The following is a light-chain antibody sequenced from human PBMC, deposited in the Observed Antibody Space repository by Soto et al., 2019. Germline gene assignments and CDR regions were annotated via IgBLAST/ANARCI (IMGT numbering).Light chain of an antibody. V-gene: IGKV1-9*01. CDR1: QGISSY. Sequence: IQLTQSPSSLSASVGARVTITCRASQGISSYLAWYQQKPGKAPKLLIYAASTLQSGVPSRFGGSGSGTDFTLTISSLQPEDFATYYCQQLNSYPPFTFGPVTKVDIK. CDR2: AAS. J-gene: IGKJ3*01. CDR3: QQLNSYPPFT.